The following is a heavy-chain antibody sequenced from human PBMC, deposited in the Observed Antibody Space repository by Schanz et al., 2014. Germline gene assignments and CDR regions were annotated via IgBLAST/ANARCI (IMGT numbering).Heavy chain of an antibody. CDR1: GYTFTTY. CDR3: VRAPHYGSGRHLDY. V-gene: IGHV1-46*03. CDR2: INPTGGST. D-gene: IGHD3-10*01. J-gene: IGHJ4*02. Sequence: QVQLVQSGAEVKKPGASVKVYCKASGYTFTTYLHWVRQAPGQGLEWMGIINPTGGSTTYAEKFLGRVTMTSDTSTSTVYMELSRLRSEDMAVYYCVRAPHYGSGRHLDYWGQGTLVTVSS.